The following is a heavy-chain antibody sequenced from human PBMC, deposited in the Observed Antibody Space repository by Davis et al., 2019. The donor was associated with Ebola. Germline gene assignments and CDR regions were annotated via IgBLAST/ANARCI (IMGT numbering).Heavy chain of an antibody. CDR1: GFTFSSYT. V-gene: IGHV3-21*01. CDR3: AISEPPDS. CDR2: ISSSGNYI. Sequence: GESLKISCAASGFTFSSYTMNWVRQTPGKVLEWVASISSSGNYIYYANSLKGRFTISRDNARNSLYLQMNSLRVEDTAVYYCAISEPPDSWGQGTLVTVSS. J-gene: IGHJ4*02.